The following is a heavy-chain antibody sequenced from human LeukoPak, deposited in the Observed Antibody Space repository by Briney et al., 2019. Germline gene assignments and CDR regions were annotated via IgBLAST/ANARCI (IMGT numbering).Heavy chain of an antibody. V-gene: IGHV3-33*01. CDR1: GFTFSSYG. CDR3: ARNSNYGGYGMDV. CDR2: IWYDGSNK. Sequence: GGSLRLSCAASGFTFSSYGMHWVRQAPGKGLEWVAVIWYDGSNKYYAGSVKGRFTISRDNSKNTLYLQMNSLRAEDTAVYYCARNSNYGGYGMDVWGQGTTVTVSS. D-gene: IGHD4-11*01. J-gene: IGHJ6*02.